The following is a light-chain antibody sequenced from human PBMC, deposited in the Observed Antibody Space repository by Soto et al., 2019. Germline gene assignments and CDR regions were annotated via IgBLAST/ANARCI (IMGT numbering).Light chain of an antibody. V-gene: IGKV3-15*01. J-gene: IGKJ1*01. CDR1: QSVTSN. Sequence: EIVMTQSPATLSVSPGEGATLSCRASQSVTSNLAWYQQKPGQAPRLLIYGASSRATGIPARFSGSGSGTEFTLSISSLQSEDFAVYYCQQYNNWPLTFGQGTKVEIK. CDR2: GAS. CDR3: QQYNNWPLT.